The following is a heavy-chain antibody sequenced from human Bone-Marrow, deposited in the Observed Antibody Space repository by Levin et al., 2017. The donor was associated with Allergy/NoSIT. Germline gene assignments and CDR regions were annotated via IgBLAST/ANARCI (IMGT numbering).Heavy chain of an antibody. V-gene: IGHV4-61*01. D-gene: IGHD6-19*01. CDR3: ARSPREVYSSGWYHRNWFDP. CDR2: ISYSGST. J-gene: IGHJ5*02. CDR1: GASVTSITYY. Sequence: SETLSLTCTVSGASVTSITYYWSWIRQPPGKGLDWIGHISYSGSTNYHPSLKSRVTMSVDTSKNQFSLNLRSVTAADTAVYYCARSPREVYSSGWYHRNWFDPWGQGTLVTVSS.